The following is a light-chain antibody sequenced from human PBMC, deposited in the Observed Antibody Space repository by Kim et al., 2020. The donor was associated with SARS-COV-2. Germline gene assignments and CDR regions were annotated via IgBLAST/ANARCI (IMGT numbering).Light chain of an antibody. CDR1: TMGRKN. CDR3: QVWDSSTAV. V-gene: IGLV3-9*01. Sequence: SVALGQSARITCGGNTMGRKNVHWYQQKPGQAPVLVIYRDTDRPSGIPERFSGSNSGNTATLTISRAQAGDEADYYCQVWDSSTAVFGGGTQLTVL. CDR2: RDT. J-gene: IGLJ3*02.